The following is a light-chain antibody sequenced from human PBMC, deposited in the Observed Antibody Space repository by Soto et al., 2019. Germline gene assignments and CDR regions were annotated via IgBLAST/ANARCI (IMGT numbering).Light chain of an antibody. Sequence: DIQMTQSPSSLSASVGDTVTITCRASQRVSSYVHCYQYKPGTAPNLLIYAASTLQTGVPSRFSGSGSGTDSPLTISSLQPEDFAPYYCQQGYIPPFTFGPGTKIDIK. CDR2: AAS. CDR3: QQGYIPPFT. CDR1: QRVSSY. V-gene: IGKV1-39*01. J-gene: IGKJ3*01.